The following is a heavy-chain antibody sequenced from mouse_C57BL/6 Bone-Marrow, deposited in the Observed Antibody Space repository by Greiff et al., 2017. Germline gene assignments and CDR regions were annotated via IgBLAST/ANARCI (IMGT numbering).Heavy chain of an antibody. D-gene: IGHD2-4*01. Sequence: QVQLQQPGAELVKPGASVKLSCKASGYTFTSYWMHWVKQRPGQGLEWIGMIHPNSGSTNYNEKFKSKATLTVDKSSSTAYMQLSSLTSEDSAVYYCARRRIYYDYDDAMDYWGQGTSATVSA. V-gene: IGHV1-64*01. CDR1: GYTFTSYW. CDR2: IHPNSGST. CDR3: ARRRIYYDYDDAMDY. J-gene: IGHJ4*01.